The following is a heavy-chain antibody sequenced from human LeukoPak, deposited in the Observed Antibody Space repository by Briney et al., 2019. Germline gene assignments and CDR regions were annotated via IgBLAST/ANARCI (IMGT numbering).Heavy chain of an antibody. V-gene: IGHV3-30*02. D-gene: IGHD2-2*01. J-gene: IGHJ4*02. CDR2: IRYDGSNK. CDR1: GFTFSSYG. Sequence: PGGSLRLSCAASGFTFSSYGMHWVRQAPGKGLEWVAFIRYDGSNKYYADSVKGRFTISRGNSKNTLYLQMNSLRAEDTAVYYCAKDLPPVAGVVVPAGTEWGQGTLVTVSS. CDR3: AKDLPPVAGVVVPAGTE.